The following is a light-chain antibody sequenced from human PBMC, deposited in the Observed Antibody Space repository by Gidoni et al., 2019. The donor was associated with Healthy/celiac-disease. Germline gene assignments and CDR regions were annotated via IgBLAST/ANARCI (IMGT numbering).Light chain of an antibody. J-gene: IGLJ1*01. CDR1: QLGDKY. CDR2: QDS. CDR3: QAWDSSTARGV. Sequence: SYELTQPPSVSVSPGQTASITCSGDQLGDKYACWYQQKPGQSPVLVIYQDSKRPSGIPERFSGSNSGNTATLTISGTQAMDEADYYCQAWDSSTARGVFGTGTKVTVL. V-gene: IGLV3-1*01.